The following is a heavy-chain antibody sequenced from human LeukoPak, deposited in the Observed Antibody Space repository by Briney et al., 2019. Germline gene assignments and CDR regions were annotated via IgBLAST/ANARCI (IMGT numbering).Heavy chain of an antibody. CDR2: IYYSGST. D-gene: IGHD2-2*02. V-gene: IGHV4-59*01. CDR3: ARYYCSTITCYNFDC. CDR1: GGSISGYF. J-gene: IGHJ4*02. Sequence: SETLSLTCTVSGGSISGYFWSWIRQPPGKGLEWLGYIYYSGSTNYNPSLKSRVAISVDTSKNQFSLKLRSVTAADTAVYYCARYYCSTITCYNFDCWGQGTLGTVSS.